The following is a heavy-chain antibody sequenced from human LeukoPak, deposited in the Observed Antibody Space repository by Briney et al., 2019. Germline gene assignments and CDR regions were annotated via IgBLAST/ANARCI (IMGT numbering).Heavy chain of an antibody. Sequence: PGGSLRLSCAASGFTFSSYAMHWVRQAPGKGLEWVAVISYDGSNKYYADSVKGRFTISRDNSKNTLYLQMNSLRAKDTAVYYCARGSGMIVVAGPWGQGTLVTVSS. J-gene: IGHJ4*02. CDR1: GFTFSSYA. V-gene: IGHV3-30-3*01. CDR3: ARGSGMIVVAGP. CDR2: ISYDGSNK. D-gene: IGHD3-22*01.